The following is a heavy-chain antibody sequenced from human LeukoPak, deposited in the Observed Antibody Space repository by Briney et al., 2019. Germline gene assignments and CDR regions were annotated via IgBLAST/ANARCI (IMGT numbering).Heavy chain of an antibody. CDR1: GYSFTSYW. J-gene: IGHJ5*02. V-gene: IGHV5-51*01. Sequence: GESLKISCKGSGYSFTSYWIGWVRQMPGKGLEWMGIIYPGDSNTRYSPSFQGQVTISADKSISTAYPRWSSLKASDTAIYYCAITSANWFDPWGQGTLVTVSS. CDR2: IYPGDSNT. D-gene: IGHD1-1*01. CDR3: AITSANWFDP.